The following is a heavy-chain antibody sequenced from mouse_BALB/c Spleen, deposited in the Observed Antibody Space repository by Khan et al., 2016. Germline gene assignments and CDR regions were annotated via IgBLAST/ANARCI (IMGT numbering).Heavy chain of an antibody. CDR1: GFSLIAYG. D-gene: IGHD2-2*01. CDR3: ARDGWGYYAMDY. J-gene: IGHJ4*01. V-gene: IGHV2-6-7*01. CDR2: IWGDGTT. Sequence: QVQLQQPGPGLVAPSQSLSITCTVSGFSLIAYGVNWVRQPPGKSLEWLGMIWGDGTTDYNSALKSRLNITKDNSKSQVFLKMNSLQTDDTARYYCARDGWGYYAMDYWGQGTSVTVSS.